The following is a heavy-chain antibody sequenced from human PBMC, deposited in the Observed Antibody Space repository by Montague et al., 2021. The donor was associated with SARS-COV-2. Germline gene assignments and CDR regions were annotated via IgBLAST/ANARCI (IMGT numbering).Heavy chain of an antibody. J-gene: IGHJ4*02. V-gene: IGHV6-1*01. CDR2: TYYRSKWQY. D-gene: IGHD6-13*01. Sequence: CAISGDSDSIKSVARNWNMQSPSRRPDRLGGTYYRSKWQYDYAVSLKSRLTISPDTSKDQFSLQLSSVTPEDRAVYYCARDPRYSLSWSFDYWGQGALVTVSS. CDR3: ARDPRYSLSWSFDY. CDR1: GDSDSIKSVA.